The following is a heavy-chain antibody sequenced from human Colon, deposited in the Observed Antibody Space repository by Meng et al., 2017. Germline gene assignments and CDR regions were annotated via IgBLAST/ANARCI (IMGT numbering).Heavy chain of an antibody. CDR2: ISAYNGNT. J-gene: IGHJ4*02. D-gene: IGHD1-14*01. CDR3: ARGGILSPVGHYDSGPPYY. V-gene: IGHV1-18*01. Sequence: QVQLVQSGAEVNKPGASVKVSCKASGSTFTSYGISWVRQAPGQGLEWIGWISAYNGNTNYAQKLQGRVTMTTDTSTSTAYMELRSLRSDDTAVYYCARGGILSPVGHYDSGPPYYWGQGTLVTVSS. CDR1: GSTFTSYG.